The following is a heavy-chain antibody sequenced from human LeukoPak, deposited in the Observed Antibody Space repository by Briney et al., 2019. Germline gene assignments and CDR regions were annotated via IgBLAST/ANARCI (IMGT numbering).Heavy chain of an antibody. D-gene: IGHD1/OR15-1a*01. CDR3: ARVATGTRSFDF. CDR1: GYTFTTYD. J-gene: IGHJ4*02. Sequence: ASVKVSCKASGYTFTTYDINWVRQAPGQGLEWVGRISAYNGNTNYEQRLQGRVTMTTDTSTRTAYMELRSLRSDDTAVYYCARVATGTRSFDFWGQGTLVTVSS. V-gene: IGHV1-18*01. CDR2: ISAYNGNT.